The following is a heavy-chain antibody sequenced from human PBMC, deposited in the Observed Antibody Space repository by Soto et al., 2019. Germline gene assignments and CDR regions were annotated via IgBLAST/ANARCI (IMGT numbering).Heavy chain of an antibody. CDR2: ISGSGGTT. CDR3: AKVDLGDYNY. CDR1: GFTFSSYA. Sequence: GESLKISCAASGFTFSSYAMSWVRQAPGKGLEWVSAISGSGGTTFYADSVKGRFTISRDNSKNTLYLQMNSLRAEDTAVYYCAKVDLGDYNYWGQGTLVTVSS. D-gene: IGHD4-17*01. J-gene: IGHJ4*02. V-gene: IGHV3-23*01.